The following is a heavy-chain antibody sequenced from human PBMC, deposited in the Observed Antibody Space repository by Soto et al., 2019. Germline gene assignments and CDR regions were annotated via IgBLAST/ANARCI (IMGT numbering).Heavy chain of an antibody. J-gene: IGHJ3*02. CDR1: GGTFSSYA. CDR3: ARANSDTAMVSAFDI. Sequence: GASVKVSFKASGGTFSSYAISWVRQAPGQGLEWVGGIIPIFGTANYAQKFQGRVTITADKSTSTAYMELSSLRSEDTAVYYCARANSDTAMVSAFDIWGQGTMVTVSS. CDR2: IIPIFGTA. D-gene: IGHD5-18*01. V-gene: IGHV1-69*06.